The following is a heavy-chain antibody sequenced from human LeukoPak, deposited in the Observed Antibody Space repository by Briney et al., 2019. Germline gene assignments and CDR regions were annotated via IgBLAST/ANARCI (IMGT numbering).Heavy chain of an antibody. CDR3: ARRDYYDSSGYFNWFDP. V-gene: IGHV4-31*03. D-gene: IGHD3-22*01. J-gene: IGHJ5*02. CDR2: IYYSGNT. CDR1: GGPMSRGGYY. Sequence: SETLSLTCTVSGGPMSRGGYYWSWLRQLPGKGLEWIGYIYYSGNTYYNPSLKSRVTISVDTSKNQFSLKLNSVTAADTAVYYCARRDYYDSSGYFNWFDPWGQGTLVTISS.